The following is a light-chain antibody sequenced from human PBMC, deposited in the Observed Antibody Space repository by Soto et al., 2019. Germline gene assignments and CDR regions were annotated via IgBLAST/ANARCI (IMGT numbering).Light chain of an antibody. CDR1: SSDVGNYNS. CDR2: EVT. J-gene: IGLJ2*01. V-gene: IGLV2-8*01. CDR3: SSYAGSNNVV. Sequence: QSALTQPPSASGSPGQSVTIPCTGTSSDVGNYNSVSWYQQHPGRAPKLMIYEVTKRPSGVPDRFSGSKSGNTASLTVSGLQAEDEAEYYCSSYAGSNNVVFGGGTKLTVL.